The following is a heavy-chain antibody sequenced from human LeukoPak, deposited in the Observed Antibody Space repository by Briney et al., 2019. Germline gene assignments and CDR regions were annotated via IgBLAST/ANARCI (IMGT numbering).Heavy chain of an antibody. D-gene: IGHD2-2*01. J-gene: IGHJ6*03. CDR3: ARDSPLRYCSSTSCYRGTMDV. CDR1: GFTFSSYA. Sequence: GGSLRLSCAASGFTFSSYAMHWVRQAPGKGLEWVAVISYDGSNKYYADSVKGRFTISRDNSKNTLYLQMNSLRAEDTAVYYCARDSPLRYCSSTSCYRGTMDVWGKGTTVTVSS. CDR2: ISYDGSNK. V-gene: IGHV3-30-3*01.